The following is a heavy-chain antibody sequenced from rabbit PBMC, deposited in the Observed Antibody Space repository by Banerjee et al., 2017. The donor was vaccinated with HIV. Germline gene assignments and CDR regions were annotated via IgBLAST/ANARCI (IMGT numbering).Heavy chain of an antibody. CDR2: IYAGGSGST. CDR1: EFSFSSTYN. J-gene: IGHJ4*01. CDR3: ARDEQASGGYVFNL. D-gene: IGHD1-1*01. Sequence: QEQLEESGGGLVQPEGSLTLTCTASEFSFSSTYNIYWVRQAPGKGLEWIGTIYAGGSGSTDYASWAKGRFTISLDNAQNTVFLQMTSLTAADTATYFCARDEQASGGYVFNLWGPGTLVTVS. V-gene: IGHV1S45*01.